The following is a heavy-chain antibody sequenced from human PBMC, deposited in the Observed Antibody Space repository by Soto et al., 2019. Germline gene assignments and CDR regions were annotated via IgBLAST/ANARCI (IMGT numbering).Heavy chain of an antibody. CDR3: ATPGDQPQKEIYYYYGMDV. V-gene: IGHV4-39*01. J-gene: IGHJ6*02. CDR2: IYYSGST. Sequence: PSETLSLTCAVFGDSIRNRNYYWGWIRQPPGKGLEWIGSIYYSGSTYYNPSLKSRVTISVDTSKNQFSLKLSSVTAADTAVYYCATPGDQPQKEIYYYYGMDVWGQGTTVTVSS. CDR1: GDSIRNRNYY. D-gene: IGHD2-2*01.